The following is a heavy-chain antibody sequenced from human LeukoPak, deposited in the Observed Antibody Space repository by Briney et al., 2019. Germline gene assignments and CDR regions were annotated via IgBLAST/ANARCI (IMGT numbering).Heavy chain of an antibody. V-gene: IGHV4-34*01. Sequence: SETLSLTCAVYGGSFSGYYWSWIRQPPGKGLEWIGEINHSGSTNYNPSLKSRVTISVDTSKNQFSLKLSSVTAADTAVYYCARHHSSYGYGWAYNWFDPWGQGTLVTVSS. CDR3: ARHHSSYGYGWAYNWFDP. J-gene: IGHJ5*02. CDR2: INHSGST. CDR1: GGSFSGYY. D-gene: IGHD4-11*01.